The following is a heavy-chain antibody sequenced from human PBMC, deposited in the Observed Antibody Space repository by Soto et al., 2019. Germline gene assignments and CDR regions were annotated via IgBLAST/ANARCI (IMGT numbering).Heavy chain of an antibody. Sequence: EVQLLESGGGLVQPGGSLRLSCAASGFTFSSYAMSWVRQAPGKGLEWVSAISGSGGSTYYADSVKGRFTISRDTSKNTLYLQMNSLRAEDTAVYYCAKDQALLWFGELAYYFDYWGQGTLVTVSS. D-gene: IGHD3-10*01. J-gene: IGHJ4*02. CDR3: AKDQALLWFGELAYYFDY. CDR2: ISGSGGST. V-gene: IGHV3-23*01. CDR1: GFTFSSYA.